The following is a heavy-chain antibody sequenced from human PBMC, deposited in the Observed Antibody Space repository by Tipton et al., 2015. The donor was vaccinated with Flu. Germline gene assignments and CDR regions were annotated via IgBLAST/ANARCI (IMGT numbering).Heavy chain of an antibody. CDR3: ARSTYHYGSGSSDY. CDR1: DYSISSGYY. Sequence: GLVKPSETLSLICTVSDYSISSGYYWGWIRQPPGKGLEWIGCISHSGRTYYNPSLKSRVTISVDTAKNQFPQRLSSVTAADTAVYYCARSTYHYGSGSSDYWGQGTLVTVSS. D-gene: IGHD3-10*01. CDR2: ISHSGRT. J-gene: IGHJ4*02. V-gene: IGHV4-38-2*02.